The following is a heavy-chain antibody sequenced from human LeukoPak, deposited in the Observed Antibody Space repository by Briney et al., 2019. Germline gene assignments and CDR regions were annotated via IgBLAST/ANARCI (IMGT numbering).Heavy chain of an antibody. CDR2: IDSGSNNI. CDR1: GFTFSTYS. V-gene: IGHV3-48*01. J-gene: IGHJ4*02. CDR3: ARRFDH. Sequence: GGSLRLSCAASGFTFSTYSMNWVRQAPGKGLEWVSGIDSGSNNIHYADSVKGRFTISRDDAKSSLYLQMDSLRAEDTAVYCCARRFDHWGQGTLVTVSS.